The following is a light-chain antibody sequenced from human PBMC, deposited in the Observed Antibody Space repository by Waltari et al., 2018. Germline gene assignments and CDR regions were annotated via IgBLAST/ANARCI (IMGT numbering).Light chain of an antibody. CDR2: DVS. V-gene: IGLV2-14*03. CDR3: SSYTNSLVV. CDR1: SSDVGGYNY. J-gene: IGLJ2*01. Sequence: QSALTQPASVSGSPGQSITISCTGTSSDVGGYNYVSWYQQHPGKAPKLMIYDVSNRPSGVSNRFSGSKSGNTASLTISGLQAEDEADYYCSSYTNSLVVFGGGTKLTVL.